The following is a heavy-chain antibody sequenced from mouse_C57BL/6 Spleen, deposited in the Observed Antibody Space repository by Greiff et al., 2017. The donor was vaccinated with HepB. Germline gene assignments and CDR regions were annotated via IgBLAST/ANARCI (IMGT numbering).Heavy chain of an antibody. CDR2: IYPRSGNT. Sequence: VKLQESGAELARPGASVKLSCKASGYTFTSYGISWVKQRTGQGLEWIGEIYPRSGNTYYNEKFKGKATLTADKSSSTAYMELRSLTSEDSAVYFCARGGDYEVAYWGQGTLVTVSA. D-gene: IGHD1-1*01. J-gene: IGHJ3*01. CDR1: GYTFTSYG. CDR3: ARGGDYEVAY. V-gene: IGHV1-81*01.